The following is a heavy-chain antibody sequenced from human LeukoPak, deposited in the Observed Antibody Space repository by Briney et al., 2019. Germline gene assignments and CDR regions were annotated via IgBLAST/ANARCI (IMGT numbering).Heavy chain of an antibody. V-gene: IGHV3-23*01. CDR3: AKEAFAVVPAAKSDY. J-gene: IGHJ4*02. CDR1: GFTSSRYA. D-gene: IGHD2-2*01. Sequence: GGSLRLSCAASGFTSSRYAMSWVRQAPGKGLEWVSAISGNSCSTYYADSVKGRFTISRDNSKNTLYLRMNSLRAEDTAVYYCAKEAFAVVPAAKSDYWGQGTLVTVSP. CDR2: ISGNSCST.